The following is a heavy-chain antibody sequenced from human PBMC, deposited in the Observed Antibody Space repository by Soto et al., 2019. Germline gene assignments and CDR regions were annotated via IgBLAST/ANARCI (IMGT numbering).Heavy chain of an antibody. J-gene: IGHJ6*02. CDR3: ARGMGAENTFYYYFGMDV. Sequence: PSETLSLTCAVYGGSFSAYHWSWIRQPPGKGLEWIGEINHSGSTKYNPSLKSRVTTSVDTSKNQFSLKLSSVTAADTAVYYCARGMGAENTFYYYFGMDVWGQGTTVTVS. V-gene: IGHV4-34*01. D-gene: IGHD3-16*01. CDR2: INHSGST. CDR1: GGSFSAYH.